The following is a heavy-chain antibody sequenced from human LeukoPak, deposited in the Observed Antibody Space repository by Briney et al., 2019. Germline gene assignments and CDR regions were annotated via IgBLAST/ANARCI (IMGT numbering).Heavy chain of an antibody. CDR3: ARDLRGAAAGNYYYCMDV. V-gene: IGHV1-18*01. Sequence: ASVKVSCKASGYTFTSYGISWVRQAPGQGLEWMGWISAYNGNTDYAQKFQGRVTMTRDTSISTAYMELSRLRSDDTAVYYCARDLRGAAAGNYYYCMDVWGKGTTVTVSS. D-gene: IGHD6-13*01. J-gene: IGHJ6*03. CDR1: GYTFTSYG. CDR2: ISAYNGNT.